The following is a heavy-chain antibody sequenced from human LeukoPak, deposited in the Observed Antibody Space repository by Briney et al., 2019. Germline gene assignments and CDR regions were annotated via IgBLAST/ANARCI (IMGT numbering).Heavy chain of an antibody. J-gene: IGHJ3*02. Sequence: PGGSLRLSCAASGFTFSSYAMTWVRQAPGKGLEWVAAIGGGASDTKYADSVKGRFTISRDISENTLYLQMNSLRAEDTAVYFCAKDVFRWAFDIWGQGTMVTVSS. CDR2: IGGGASDT. D-gene: IGHD3-3*01. CDR3: AKDVFRWAFDI. V-gene: IGHV3-23*01. CDR1: GFTFSSYA.